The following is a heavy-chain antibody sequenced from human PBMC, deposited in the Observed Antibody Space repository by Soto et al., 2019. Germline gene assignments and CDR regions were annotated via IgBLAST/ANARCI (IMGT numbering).Heavy chain of an antibody. Sequence: ASVKVSCKASGYTFTSYGLHWVRQAPGQRLEWMGWINAGNGNTKYSQKFQGRVTFTRDTSANTAYMELSSLISEDTAVYYCARPKDYDDCLDLWGQGTLVTVSS. V-gene: IGHV1-3*01. CDR3: ARPKDYDDCLDL. CDR2: INAGNGNT. D-gene: IGHD3-22*01. CDR1: GYTFTSYG. J-gene: IGHJ4*02.